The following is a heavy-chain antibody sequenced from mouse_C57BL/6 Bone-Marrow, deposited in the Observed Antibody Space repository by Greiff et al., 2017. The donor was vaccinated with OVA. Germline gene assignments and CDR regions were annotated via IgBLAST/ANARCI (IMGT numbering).Heavy chain of an antibody. Sequence: EVKLVESGGGLVQPGGSLKLSCAASGFTFSDYGMAWVRQAPRKGLEWVAFISTLAYSIYYADTVTGRFTLSRENAKNTLYLEMRSLRSEDTARYDCARDYGSSYRYAMDYWGQGTSVTVSS. D-gene: IGHD1-1*01. J-gene: IGHJ4*01. V-gene: IGHV5-15*01. CDR2: ISTLAYSI. CDR1: GFTFSDYG. CDR3: ARDYGSSYRYAMDY.